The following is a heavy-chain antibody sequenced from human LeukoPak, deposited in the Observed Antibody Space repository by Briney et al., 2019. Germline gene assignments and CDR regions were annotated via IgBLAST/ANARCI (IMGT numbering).Heavy chain of an antibody. CDR3: ARARRLGYCSSTSCWGNWFDP. J-gene: IGHJ5*02. V-gene: IGHV3-48*01. CDR1: GFTFSSYS. CDR2: ISSSSSTI. D-gene: IGHD2-2*01. Sequence: PGGSLRLSCAAAGFTFSSYSMNWVRQAPGKGLEWVSYISSSSSTIYYADSVKGRFTISRDNAKNSLYLQMNSLRAEDTAVYYCARARRLGYCSSTSCWGNWFDPWGQGTLVTVSS.